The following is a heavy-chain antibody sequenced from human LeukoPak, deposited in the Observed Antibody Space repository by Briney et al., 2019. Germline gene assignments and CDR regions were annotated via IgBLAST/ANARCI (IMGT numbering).Heavy chain of an antibody. CDR2: INPKTGGT. V-gene: IGHV1-2*02. J-gene: IGHJ3*02. Sequence: ASVKVSCKASGYTFTGYYMHWVRQAPGQGLEWMGWINPKTGGTKYVQKFQGRVTMTRDTSISTAFMDLSRLRYDDTAVYYCAKGGYSSGWYSDAFDIWGQGTMVTVSS. D-gene: IGHD6-19*01. CDR1: GYTFTGYY. CDR3: AKGGYSSGWYSDAFDI.